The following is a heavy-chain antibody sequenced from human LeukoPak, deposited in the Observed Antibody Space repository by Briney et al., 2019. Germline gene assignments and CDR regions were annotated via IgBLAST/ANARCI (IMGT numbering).Heavy chain of an antibody. CDR1: GFTFSSYS. Sequence: PGGSLRLSCAASGFTFSSYSMNWVRQAPGKGLEWVSYISSSGSTIYYADSVKGRFTISRDNAKNSLYLQMNSLRAEDTAVYYCARDSSGPHSYDSWGQGTLVTVSS. V-gene: IGHV3-48*04. CDR3: ARDSSGPHSYDS. J-gene: IGHJ4*02. CDR2: ISSSGSTI. D-gene: IGHD6-19*01.